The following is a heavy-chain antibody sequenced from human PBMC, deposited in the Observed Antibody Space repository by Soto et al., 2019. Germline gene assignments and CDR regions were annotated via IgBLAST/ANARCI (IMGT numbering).Heavy chain of an antibody. Sequence: KVSCKASGYTFTSYDINWVRQATGQGLEWMGWMNPNSGNTGYAQKFQGRVTMTRNTSISTAYMELSSLRSEDTAVYYCARSFDYGDYLDYWGQGTLVTVSS. CDR1: GYTFTSYD. V-gene: IGHV1-8*01. J-gene: IGHJ4*02. CDR2: MNPNSGNT. CDR3: ARSFDYGDYLDY. D-gene: IGHD4-17*01.